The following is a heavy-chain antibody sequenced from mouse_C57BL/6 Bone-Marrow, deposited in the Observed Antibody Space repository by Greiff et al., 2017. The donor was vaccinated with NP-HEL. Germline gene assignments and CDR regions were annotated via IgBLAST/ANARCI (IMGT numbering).Heavy chain of an antibody. D-gene: IGHD2-2*01. CDR2: IWRGGST. J-gene: IGHJ4*01. CDR3: AKNLGLWLRRRGYAMDY. V-gene: IGHV2-5*01. CDR1: GFSLTSYG. Sequence: VHLVESGPGLVQPSQSLSITCTVSGFSLTSYGVHWVRQSPGKGLEWLGVIWRGGSTDYNAAFMSRLSITKDNSKSQVFFKMNSLQADDTAIYYCAKNLGLWLRRRGYAMDYWGQGTSVTVSS.